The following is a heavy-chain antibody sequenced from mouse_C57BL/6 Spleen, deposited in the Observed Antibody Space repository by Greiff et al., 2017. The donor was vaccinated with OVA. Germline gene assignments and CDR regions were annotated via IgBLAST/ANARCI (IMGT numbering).Heavy chain of an antibody. Sequence: QVQLQQSGPGLVQPSQSLSITCTVSGFSLTSYCVHWVRQSPGKGLEWLGVIWRGGSTDYNAAFMSRLSITKNNSTSQVFFKMNSLQADDTAIYYCDKASYYSNYEKAMEYWGQGTSVTVSS. J-gene: IGHJ4*01. D-gene: IGHD2-5*01. V-gene: IGHV2-5*01. CDR2: IWRGGST. CDR1: GFSLTSYC. CDR3: DKASYYSNYEKAMEY.